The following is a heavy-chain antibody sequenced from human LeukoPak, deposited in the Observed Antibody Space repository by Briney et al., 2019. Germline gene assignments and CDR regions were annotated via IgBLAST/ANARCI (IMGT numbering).Heavy chain of an antibody. D-gene: IGHD2-15*01. J-gene: IGHJ4*02. CDR3: STAGYCSGGDCYSFDY. Sequence: GGSLRLSCGGSGFTFSTYWMSWVRQAPGKGLESVANIKEDGSEKNYVDSVKGRFTISRDNAKNSLYLQMNSLRAEDTAVYYCSTAGYCSGGDCYSFDYWGQGIRVTLSS. CDR2: IKEDGSEK. CDR1: GFTFSTYW. V-gene: IGHV3-7*05.